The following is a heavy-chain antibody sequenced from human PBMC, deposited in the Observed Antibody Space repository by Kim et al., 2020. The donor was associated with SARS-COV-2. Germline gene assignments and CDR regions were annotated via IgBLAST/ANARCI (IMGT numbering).Heavy chain of an antibody. J-gene: IGHJ5*02. D-gene: IGHD6-13*01. V-gene: IGHV4-34*01. CDR2: INHSGST. CDR3: ARDHATGYSSSCYGNGFDP. CDR1: GGSFSGYY. Sequence: SETLSLTCAVYGGSFSGYYWSWIRQPPGKGLEWVGEINHSGSTNYNPSLKSRVTISVDTSKNQFSLQLSTVTAADTAVYYCARDHATGYSSSCYGNGFDPWGQGTLVTVSS.